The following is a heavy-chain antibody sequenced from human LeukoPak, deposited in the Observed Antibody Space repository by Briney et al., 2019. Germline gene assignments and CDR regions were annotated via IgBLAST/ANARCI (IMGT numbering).Heavy chain of an antibody. CDR1: GGSFSGYY. Sequence: PSETLSLTCAVYGGSFSGYYWSWIRQPPGKGLEWIGEINHSGSTNYSPSLQSRVTISVDTSKNQFSLKLSSVTAADTAVYYCARGAYCSGGNCYLPLDSWGQGTLVTVSS. V-gene: IGHV4-34*01. J-gene: IGHJ4*02. CDR3: ARGAYCSGGNCYLPLDS. D-gene: IGHD2-15*01. CDR2: INHSGST.